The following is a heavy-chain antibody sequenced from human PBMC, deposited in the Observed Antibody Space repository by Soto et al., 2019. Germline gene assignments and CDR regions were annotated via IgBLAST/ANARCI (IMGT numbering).Heavy chain of an antibody. J-gene: IGHJ4*02. CDR1: GGTFRSYA. Sequence: QVQLVQSGAEVKKPGSSVKVSCKASGGTFRSYAISWVRQAPGQGLEWMGGIIPIFGTANYAQKFQGRVRITADESTSTAYMELSSLRSEDTAVYYCARDSYYDRDGFGYFDYWGQGTLVTVSS. CDR3: ARDSYYDRDGFGYFDY. D-gene: IGHD3-22*01. CDR2: IIPIFGTA. V-gene: IGHV1-69*12.